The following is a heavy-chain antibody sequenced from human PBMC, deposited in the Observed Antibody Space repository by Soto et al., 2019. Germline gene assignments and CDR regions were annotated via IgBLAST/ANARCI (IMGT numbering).Heavy chain of an antibody. D-gene: IGHD3-10*01. J-gene: IGHJ6*02. CDR1: GFTFSSYG. Sequence: QVQLVESGGDVVQPGRSLRLSCAASGFTFSSYGMHWVRQAPGKGLEWVAVIWYDGSNKYYADSVKGRFTISRDNSKNTLYLQMNSLRAEDTAVYYCARALWFGELFLDYYYYGMDVWGQGTTVTVSS. CDR3: ARALWFGELFLDYYYYGMDV. V-gene: IGHV3-33*01. CDR2: IWYDGSNK.